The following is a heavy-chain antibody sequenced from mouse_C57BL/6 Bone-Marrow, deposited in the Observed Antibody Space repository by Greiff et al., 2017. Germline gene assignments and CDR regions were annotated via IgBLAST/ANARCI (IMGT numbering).Heavy chain of an antibody. CDR3: ARVYGSSVPNFYYAMDY. CDR1: GYTFTDYY. J-gene: IGHJ4*01. Sequence: VQLQQSGPELVKPGASVKISCKASGYTFTDYYMNWVKQSHGKSLEWIGDITPNNGGTSYNQKFKGKATLTVDKSSSTAYMELRSLTSEDSAVYYCARVYGSSVPNFYYAMDYWGQGTSVTVSS. D-gene: IGHD1-1*01. V-gene: IGHV1-26*01. CDR2: ITPNNGGT.